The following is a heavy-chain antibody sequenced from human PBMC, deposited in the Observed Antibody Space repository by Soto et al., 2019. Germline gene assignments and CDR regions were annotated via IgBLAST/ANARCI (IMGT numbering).Heavy chain of an antibody. CDR1: GESFSRYC. CDR2: INHSGST. J-gene: IGHJ4*02. D-gene: IGHD2-15*01. Sequence: PSETLSLTCAVYGESFSRYCWSWIRQSPGKGLEWIGEINHSGSTNYNPSLKSRLTISVDTSKNQFSLKLNSVTAADTAIYYCARAAISATLDYWGQGALVTVSS. CDR3: ARAAISATLDY. V-gene: IGHV4-34*01.